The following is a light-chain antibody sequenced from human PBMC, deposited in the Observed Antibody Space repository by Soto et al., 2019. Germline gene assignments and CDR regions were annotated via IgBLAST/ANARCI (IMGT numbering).Light chain of an antibody. V-gene: IGKV3-20*01. CDR3: QPYCSSPTT. CDR2: GES. Sequence: EIVLTQSPGTLSLSPGERATLSCRASQSVSSSYLAWYQQKPGKAPRLLNYGESSRATGIPDRFSSGGSWTDSKLTISELRPHAFVVYYCQPYCSSPTTFGQGTKLEIK. CDR1: QSVSSSY. J-gene: IGKJ2*01.